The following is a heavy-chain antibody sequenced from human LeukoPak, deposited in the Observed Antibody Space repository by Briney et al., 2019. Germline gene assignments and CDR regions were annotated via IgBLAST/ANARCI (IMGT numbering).Heavy chain of an antibody. V-gene: IGHV3-11*01. CDR3: ARDRRPSIYPVVDS. CDR2: ISNSGSTI. J-gene: IGHJ4*02. D-gene: IGHD2-15*01. CDR1: GFTFSDYY. Sequence: GGSLRLSCAASGFTFSDYYMSWIRQAPGKGLEWISYISNSGSTIHYADSVKGRFTMSRDNAENSLYLQMNSLTAEDTAVYYCARDRRPSIYPVVDSGGQGPLVTASS.